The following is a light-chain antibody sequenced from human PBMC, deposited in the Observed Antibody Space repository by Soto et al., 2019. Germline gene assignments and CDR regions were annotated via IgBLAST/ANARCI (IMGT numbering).Light chain of an antibody. CDR2: DAS. J-gene: IGKJ5*01. CDR3: QQRKNWQVT. V-gene: IGKV3-11*01. CDR1: QSVSSY. Sequence: IVMTHSPATLSVSPGEGATLSFGASQSVSSYLAWCQQKPGQAPRLLIYDASNRATGIPARFSGSGSGTDFTLTISSLEPEDFAVYYCQQRKNWQVTFGQGTRLEIK.